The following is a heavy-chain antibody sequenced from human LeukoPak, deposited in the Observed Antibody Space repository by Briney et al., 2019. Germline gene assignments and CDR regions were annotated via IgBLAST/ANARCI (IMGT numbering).Heavy chain of an antibody. CDR3: ARDERLLSFLK. Sequence: PGGSLRLSCTVSGFTVSSNSMSWVRQAPGKGLEWVSFIYSDNTHYSDSVKGRFTISRDNSKNTLYLQMNSLRAEDTAIYYCARDERLLSFLKWGQGTLVTVSS. CDR1: GFTVSSNS. V-gene: IGHV3-53*01. J-gene: IGHJ4*02. CDR2: IYSDNT. D-gene: IGHD3-3*01.